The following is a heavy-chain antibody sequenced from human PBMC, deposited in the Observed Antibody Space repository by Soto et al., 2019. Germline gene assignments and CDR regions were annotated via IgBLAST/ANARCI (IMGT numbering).Heavy chain of an antibody. CDR2: ISSSGSTI. CDR3: PTVPDYGDQKYYYYGMDV. D-gene: IGHD4-17*01. Sequence: GGSLRLSCAASGFTFSDYYMSWIRQAPGKGLEWVSHISSSGSTIYYADSVFGRFTISTDDVKGTLDLQMNSLKPEDTAVYYCPTVPDYGDQKYYYYGMDVWGQGTTVTVSS. J-gene: IGHJ6*02. V-gene: IGHV3-11*01. CDR1: GFTFSDYY.